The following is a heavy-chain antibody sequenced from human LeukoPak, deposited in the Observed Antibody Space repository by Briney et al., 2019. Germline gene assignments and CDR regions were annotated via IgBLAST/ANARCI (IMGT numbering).Heavy chain of an antibody. CDR2: FDPEDGET. Sequence: ASVKVSCKVSGYTLTELSMHWVRQAPGKGFEWMGGFDPEDGETLYAQKFQGRLTMTEEISTDTAYMELSSLRSEDTAVYYCTTDLRNEPSYWGQGTLVTVSS. CDR3: TTDLRNEPSY. V-gene: IGHV1-24*01. J-gene: IGHJ4*02. CDR1: GYTLTELS.